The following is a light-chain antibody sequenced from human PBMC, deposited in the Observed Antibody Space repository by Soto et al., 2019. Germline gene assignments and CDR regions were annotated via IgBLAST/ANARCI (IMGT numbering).Light chain of an antibody. V-gene: IGKV3-15*01. J-gene: IGKJ2*01. CDR3: QQSYSTSYT. CDR1: QSVSSN. CDR2: GAS. Sequence: EIVMTQSPATLSVSPGERVTLSCRASQSVSSNLAWYQQQSGQAPRLLIYGASTRATGIPVRFSGSGSGTEFTLTVSSLQSEDFATYYCQQSYSTSYTFGQGTKLELK.